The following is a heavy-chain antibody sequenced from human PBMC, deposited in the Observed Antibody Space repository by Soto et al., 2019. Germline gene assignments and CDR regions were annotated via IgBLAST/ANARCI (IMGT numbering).Heavy chain of an antibody. D-gene: IGHD3-22*01. CDR2: LSGSGGTT. V-gene: IGHV3-23*01. CDR1: GFTFSSYA. J-gene: IGHJ4*02. CDR3: AKNFELVVVMRLLDY. Sequence: PGGSLRLSCAASGFTFSSYAMSWVRQTPGKGLEWVSTLSGSGGTTYYADSVKGQFTISRDNSKSTLYLQMNSLRAEDTAVYYCAKNFELVVVMRLLDYWGQGTLVTVSS.